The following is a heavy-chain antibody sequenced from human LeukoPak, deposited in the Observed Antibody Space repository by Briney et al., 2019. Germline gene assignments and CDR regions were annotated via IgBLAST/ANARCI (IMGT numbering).Heavy chain of an antibody. CDR2: IKSKTDGGTT. D-gene: IGHD1-1*01. CDR3: TPGYG. V-gene: IGHV3-15*01. CDR1: GFTFSNHA. Sequence: GGSLRLSCAASGFTFSNHAMSWVRQVPGKGLEWVGRIKSKTDGGTTDYAVPVEGRFSISRDDSKNTLFLQMDSLKTEDTAVYYCTPGYGWGQGTLVTVSS. J-gene: IGHJ4*02.